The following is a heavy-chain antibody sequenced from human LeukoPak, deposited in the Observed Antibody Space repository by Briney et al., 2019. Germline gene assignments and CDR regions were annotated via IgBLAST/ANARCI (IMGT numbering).Heavy chain of an antibody. CDR2: ISYDGSNK. V-gene: IGHV3-30-3*01. CDR1: GFTFSSYA. J-gene: IGHJ3*02. D-gene: IGHD2-2*01. CDR3: STSCHDAFDI. Sequence: GGSLRLSCAASGFTFSSYAMHWVRQASGKGLEWVAVISYDGSNKYYADSVKGRFTISRDNSKNTLYLQMNSLRAEDTAVQGSSTSCHDAFDIWGQGTMVTVSS.